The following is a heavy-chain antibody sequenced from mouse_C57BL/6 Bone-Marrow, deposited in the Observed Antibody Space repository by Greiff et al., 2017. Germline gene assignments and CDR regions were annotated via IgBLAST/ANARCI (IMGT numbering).Heavy chain of an antibody. V-gene: IGHV1-69*01. CDR3: AREGDSNYYAMDY. Sequence: QVQLQQPGAELVMPGASVKLSCKASGYTFTSYWMHWVKQRPGQGLAWIGEIDPSDSYTNYNQKFKGKSTLTVDKSSSTAYMQLSSLTSEDSAVYYSAREGDSNYYAMDYWGQGTSVTVSS. CDR1: GYTFTSYW. D-gene: IGHD2-5*01. J-gene: IGHJ4*01. CDR2: IDPSDSYT.